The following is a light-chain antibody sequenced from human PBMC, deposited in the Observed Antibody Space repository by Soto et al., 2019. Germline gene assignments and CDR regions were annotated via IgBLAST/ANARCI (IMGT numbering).Light chain of an antibody. CDR1: SSDVGGYNY. J-gene: IGLJ2*01. V-gene: IGLV2-8*01. CDR2: EVS. Sequence: QSALTQPPSASGSPGQSVTISCTGTSSDVGGYNYVSWYQQYPGKAPKLMIYEVSKRPSGVPDRFSGSKSGNTASLTVSGLQAEDEADYYCSSYAGSNNPLFGGGTKLTVL. CDR3: SSYAGSNNPL.